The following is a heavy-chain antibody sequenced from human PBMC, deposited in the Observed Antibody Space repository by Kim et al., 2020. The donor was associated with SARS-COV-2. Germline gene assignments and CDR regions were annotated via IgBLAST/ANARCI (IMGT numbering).Heavy chain of an antibody. V-gene: IGHV4-34*01. CDR1: GGSFSGYY. Sequence: SETLSLTCAVYGGSFSGYYWSWIRQPPGKGLEWIGEINHSGSTNYNPSFKSRVTISVDTSKNQFSLKLSSVTAADPAVYYCARGWWFDPWGQRTLATVSS. CDR2: INHSGST. J-gene: IGHJ5*02. CDR3: ARGWWFDP.